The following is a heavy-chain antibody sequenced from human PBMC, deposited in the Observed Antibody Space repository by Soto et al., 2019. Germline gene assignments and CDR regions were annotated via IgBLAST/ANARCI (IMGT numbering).Heavy chain of an antibody. CDR2: ISASGGST. J-gene: IGHJ4*02. V-gene: IGHV3-23*01. D-gene: IGHD6-6*01. CDR1: GFTFSSCA. CDR3: AKNPSLLVGNYFDY. Sequence: GGSLRLSCAASGFTFSSCAMSWVRQAPGKGLEWVSAISASGGSTYYTDSVKGRFTISRDNSKNTLYMQMNSLRSEDTAVYYCAKNPSLLVGNYFDYWGQGTLVTVSS.